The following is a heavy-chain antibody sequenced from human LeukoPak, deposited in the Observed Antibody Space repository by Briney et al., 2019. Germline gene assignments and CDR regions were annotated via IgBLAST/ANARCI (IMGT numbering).Heavy chain of an antibody. CDR1: GGSVSDHY. D-gene: IGHD3-10*01. CDR3: ARRRTLPFRYFDY. V-gene: IGHV4-59*02. CDR2: IYYTGSS. J-gene: IGHJ4*02. Sequence: SETLSLTCTVSGGSVSDHYWSWIRQSPGKGLEWIGYIYYTGSSSYNPSLRSRVTISADTSKNQFSLKLSSVTAADTAVYYCARRRTLPFRYFDYWGQGTLVTVSS.